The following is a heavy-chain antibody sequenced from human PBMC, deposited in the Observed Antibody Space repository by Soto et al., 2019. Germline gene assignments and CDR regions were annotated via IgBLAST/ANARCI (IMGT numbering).Heavy chain of an antibody. Sequence: QVRLLQSGAEVKKTESSVKVSCEASGTTFSNFAIGWVRQAPGQGLEWMGGIILPFGTPNYAQKFQGRVTISADESMTTVYMELTGLRSGDTAVYYCVRGPDYEGYFDYWGQGTLVTVSS. V-gene: IGHV1-69*12. D-gene: IGHD3-22*01. CDR3: VRGPDYEGYFDY. J-gene: IGHJ4*02. CDR2: IILPFGTP. CDR1: GTTFSNFA.